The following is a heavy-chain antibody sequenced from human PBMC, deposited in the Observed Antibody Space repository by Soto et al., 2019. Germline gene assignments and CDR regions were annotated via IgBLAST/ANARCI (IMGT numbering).Heavy chain of an antibody. Sequence: GSLRLSCAASGFTVSSNYMSWVRQAPGKGLEWVSVIYSGGSTYYADSVKGRFTISRDNSKNTLYLQMNSLRAEDTAVYYCARLYYYDSSGYYSGGFWFDPWGQGTLVTVSS. CDR3: ARLYYYDSSGYYSGGFWFDP. D-gene: IGHD3-22*01. J-gene: IGHJ5*02. CDR2: IYSGGST. CDR1: GFTVSSNY. V-gene: IGHV3-53*01.